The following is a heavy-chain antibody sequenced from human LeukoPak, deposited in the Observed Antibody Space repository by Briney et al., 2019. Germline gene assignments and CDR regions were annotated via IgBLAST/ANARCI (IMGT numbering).Heavy chain of an antibody. D-gene: IGHD3-3*01. V-gene: IGHV3-7*03. CDR3: ARDRNDLWSGYWDY. CDR1: GFTFSSYW. CDR2: IKQDGSEK. J-gene: IGHJ4*02. Sequence: GGSLRLSCAASGFTFSSYWMSWVRQAPGKGLEWVANIKQDGSEKYYVDSVKGRFTISRANAKNSLYLQMNSLRAEDTAVYYCARDRNDLWSGYWDYWGQGTLVTVSS.